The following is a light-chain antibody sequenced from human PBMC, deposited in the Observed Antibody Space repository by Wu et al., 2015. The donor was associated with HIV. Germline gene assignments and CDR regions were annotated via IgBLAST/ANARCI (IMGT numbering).Light chain of an antibody. V-gene: IGKV3-20*01. Sequence: EIVLTQSPGTLSLSPGERATLSCRASQGISSSYLAWYQQRPGQAPRLLIYGASSRATGIPDRFSGSGSGTDFTLIINRLQPEDFAVYYCQQYGRSSYSFGQGTKLEIK. CDR1: QGISSSY. J-gene: IGKJ2*03. CDR3: QQYGRSSYS. CDR2: GAS.